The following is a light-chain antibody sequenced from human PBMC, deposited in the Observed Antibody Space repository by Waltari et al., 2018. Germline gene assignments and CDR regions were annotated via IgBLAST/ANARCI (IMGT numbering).Light chain of an antibody. CDR3: SSYAGSYIFTV. CDR1: SRDVGGYNY. J-gene: IGLJ2*01. V-gene: IGLV2-11*01. CDR2: DVS. Sequence: QSALTQPRSVSGSPGQSVPISCTGTSRDVGGYNYVPWHQQPPGKAPKVIIYDVSKRPSGVPDRFSGYKSGNTASLTISGLQAEDEADYYCSSYAGSYIFTVFGGGTKLTVL.